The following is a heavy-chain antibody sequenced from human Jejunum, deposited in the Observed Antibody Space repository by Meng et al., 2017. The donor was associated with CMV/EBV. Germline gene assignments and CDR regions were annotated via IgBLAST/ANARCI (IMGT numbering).Heavy chain of an antibody. CDR1: GLPFSSRW. D-gene: IGHD1-26*01. V-gene: IGHV3-74*01. Sequence: SLNISCAASGLPFSSRWMHWVRQVPGKGLVWVSGISSEGSRTFYADSVKGRFTISRDNAKNTLYLQMDSLSAEDTAVYYCEDFEVGWGQGTTVTVSS. J-gene: IGHJ6*02. CDR3: EDFEVG. CDR2: ISSEGSRT.